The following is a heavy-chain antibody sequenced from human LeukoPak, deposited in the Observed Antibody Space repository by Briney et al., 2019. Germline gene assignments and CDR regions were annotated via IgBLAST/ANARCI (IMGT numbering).Heavy chain of an antibody. Sequence: GSLRLSCSASGFTLSSNYMNWVRQAPGEGLELVSVIYGGGNIYYADSVKGRFTISRDNSKNTLYLQMNSLRAEDTAVYYCARGAGYNYPYYFDYWGQGTLVTVSS. CDR3: ARGAGYNYPYYFDY. J-gene: IGHJ4*02. V-gene: IGHV3-53*01. D-gene: IGHD5-24*01. CDR1: GFTLSSNY. CDR2: IYGGGNI.